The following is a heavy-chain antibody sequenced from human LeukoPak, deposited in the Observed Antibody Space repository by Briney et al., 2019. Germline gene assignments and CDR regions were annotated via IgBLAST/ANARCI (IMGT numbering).Heavy chain of an antibody. CDR2: IYYSGYT. D-gene: IGHD6-13*01. J-gene: IGHJ6*03. CDR1: GGSISSYY. V-gene: IGHV4-59*01. CDR3: ARDLAAGTTYYYYMDV. Sequence: SETLSLTCTVSGGSISSYYWSWIRQPPGKGLKWIGNIYYSGYTTYSPSLRSRVTISVDTSKNQFSLKLSSVTAADTAVYYCARDLAAGTTYYYYMDVWGKGTTVTVSS.